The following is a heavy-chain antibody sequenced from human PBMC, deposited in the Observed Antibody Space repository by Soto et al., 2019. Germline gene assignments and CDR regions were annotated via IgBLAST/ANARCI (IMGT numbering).Heavy chain of an antibody. CDR1: GFTFSIYA. D-gene: IGHD6-13*01. J-gene: IGHJ5*02. CDR2: ISGSGGST. CDR3: AKGIAAAAVIGFDP. Sequence: EVQLLESGGNLIQPGGSLRLSCAASGFTFSIYAMSWVRQAPGKGLVWVSAISGSGGSTYYADSVKGRFTIYRDNSKNTLYLQLNSLRAEDTAVYYCAKGIAAAAVIGFDPWGQGTLVTVSS. V-gene: IGHV3-23*01.